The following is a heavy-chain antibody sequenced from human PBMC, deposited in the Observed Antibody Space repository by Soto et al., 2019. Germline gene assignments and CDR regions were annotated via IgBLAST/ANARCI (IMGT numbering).Heavy chain of an antibody. CDR1: GGTFSSYT. CDR2: IIPILGIA. CDR3: ARVTEAASPGPPNYYMDV. J-gene: IGHJ6*03. D-gene: IGHD6-13*01. V-gene: IGHV1-69*02. Sequence: SVKVSCKASGGTFSSYTISWVRQAPGQGLEWMGRIIPILGIANYAQKFQGRVTITADKSTSTAYMELSSLRSEDTAVYYCARVTEAASPGPPNYYMDVWGKGTTVTVPS.